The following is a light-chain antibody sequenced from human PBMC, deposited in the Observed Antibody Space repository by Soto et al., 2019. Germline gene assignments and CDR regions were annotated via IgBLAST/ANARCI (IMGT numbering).Light chain of an antibody. CDR2: DAS. CDR1: QSINNW. V-gene: IGKV1-5*01. Sequence: DIQMTQSPSTLSASVGDRVTITCRASQSINNWLAWYQQKPGKAPKIVISDASTLESGVPSRFSGSVSGTEFTLTISSLHPDDVATYYCQQYKSYSAFGQGTKMEIK. J-gene: IGKJ2*01. CDR3: QQYKSYSA.